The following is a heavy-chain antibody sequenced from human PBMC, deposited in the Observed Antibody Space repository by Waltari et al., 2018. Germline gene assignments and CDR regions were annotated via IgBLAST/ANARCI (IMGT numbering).Heavy chain of an antibody. J-gene: IGHJ4*02. Sequence: QLQLQESGPGLVKPSETLSLTCTVSGGSISSSSYYWGWIRQPPGKGLEWIGSIYYSGSTYYNPSLKSRVTISVDTSKNQFSLKLSSVTAADTAVYYSASVDYGDYSFDYWGQGTLVTVSS. CDR3: ASVDYGDYSFDY. V-gene: IGHV4-39*01. CDR1: GGSISSSSYY. CDR2: IYYSGST. D-gene: IGHD4-17*01.